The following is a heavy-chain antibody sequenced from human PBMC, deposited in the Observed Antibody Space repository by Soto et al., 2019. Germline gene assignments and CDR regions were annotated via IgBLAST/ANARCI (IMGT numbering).Heavy chain of an antibody. Sequence: QVQLVQPGTEVRKPGASVKVSCETSGDTFTNFDLNWVRQASGQGLEWIGWMRADSGHSGHARKFQGRVSMTRDNSRRTAYMELSSLRAEDTAVYYCARYIFGQGFKAWGQGTLVFVSS. J-gene: IGHJ5*02. CDR2: MRADSGHS. V-gene: IGHV1-8*01. CDR1: GDTFTNFD. CDR3: ARYIFGQGFKA. D-gene: IGHD3-3*02.